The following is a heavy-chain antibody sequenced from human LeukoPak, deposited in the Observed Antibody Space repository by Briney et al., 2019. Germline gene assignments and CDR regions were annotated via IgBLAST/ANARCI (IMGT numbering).Heavy chain of an antibody. CDR1: GFTFDDYA. CDR2: INWNSDKI. D-gene: IGHD6-13*01. Sequence: PGRSLRLSCAASGFTFDDYAMHWVRQIPGKGLEWVSGINWNSDKIAYADSVKGRFTISRDNAKNSLYLQMNGLRSEDTALYYCARVQYSSSWPYYYYGMDVWGQGTTVTVSS. V-gene: IGHV3-9*01. CDR3: ARVQYSSSWPYYYYGMDV. J-gene: IGHJ6*02.